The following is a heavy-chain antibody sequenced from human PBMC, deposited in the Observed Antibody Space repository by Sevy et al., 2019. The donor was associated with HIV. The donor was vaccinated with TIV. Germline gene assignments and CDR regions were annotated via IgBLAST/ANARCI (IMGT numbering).Heavy chain of an antibody. D-gene: IGHD2-15*01. V-gene: IGHV3-15*01. CDR2: IRSKAGGGTT. CDR3: TTDHRRDGIVVVPFEY. J-gene: IGHJ4*02. Sequence: GGSLRLSCAASGFTFSNAWMSWVRQSPGKGLEWVGRIRSKAGGGTTDYATIVKGKFTISSDDSRDILYRQLNSLETEDTAVYYCTTDHRRDGIVVVPFEYWGQGTLVTVSS. CDR1: GFTFSNAW.